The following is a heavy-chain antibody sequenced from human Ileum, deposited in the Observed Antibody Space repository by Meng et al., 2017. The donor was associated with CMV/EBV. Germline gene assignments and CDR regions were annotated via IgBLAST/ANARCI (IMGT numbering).Heavy chain of an antibody. CDR1: SISSTNG. CDR2: IYHSGST. Sequence: SISSTNGWSWVRQPPGKGLEWIGEIYHSGSTNYNPSLKSRVTISIDKSKSQFSLKLSSVTAADTAVYYCARVRVVASTGWFGNWFDPWGQGTLVTVSS. J-gene: IGHJ5*02. D-gene: IGHD6-19*01. CDR3: ARVRVVASTGWFGNWFDP. V-gene: IGHV4-4*02.